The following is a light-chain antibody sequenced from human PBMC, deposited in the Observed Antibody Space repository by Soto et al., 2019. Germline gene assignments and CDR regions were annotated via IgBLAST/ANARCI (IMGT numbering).Light chain of an antibody. CDR1: QGISNY. CDR3: QKYNSAPFLP. CDR2: AAS. V-gene: IGKV1-27*01. Sequence: DIQMTQSPSSLSASVGDRVTITCRASQGISNYVAWYQQKPWKVPKLLIYAASTLQSGVPSRFSGSGSGTDFTLTISSLQPEDVATYYCQKYNSAPFLPFGQGTRLDI. J-gene: IGKJ5*01.